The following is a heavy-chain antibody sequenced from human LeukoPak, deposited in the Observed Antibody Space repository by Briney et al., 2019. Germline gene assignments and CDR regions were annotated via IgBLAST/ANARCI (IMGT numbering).Heavy chain of an antibody. J-gene: IGHJ6*03. CDR2: ISYNGADI. CDR1: GFIFKSYA. CDR3: AKGMLNYYYMDA. Sequence: PGGSLRLSCEGSGFIFKSYAMHWVRRAPGRGLEWLTVISYNGADIEYSDSVKGRFTISRDNSKMTLYLQLSSLKVEDTAVYYCAKGMLNYYYMDAWGKGTTVTVSS. D-gene: IGHD3-16*01. V-gene: IGHV3-30*04.